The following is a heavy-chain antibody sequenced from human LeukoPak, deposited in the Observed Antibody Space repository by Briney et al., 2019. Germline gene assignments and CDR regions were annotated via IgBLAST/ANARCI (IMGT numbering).Heavy chain of an antibody. Sequence: GGSLRLSCAASGFTFSSYGMPWVRQAPGKGLEWVAVISYDGSNKYYADSVKGRFTISRDNSKNTLYLQMNSLRAEDTAVYYCAKGPYYYDSSEYFDYWGQGTLVTVSS. J-gene: IGHJ4*02. V-gene: IGHV3-30*18. CDR2: ISYDGSNK. D-gene: IGHD3-22*01. CDR1: GFTFSSYG. CDR3: AKGPYYYDSSEYFDY.